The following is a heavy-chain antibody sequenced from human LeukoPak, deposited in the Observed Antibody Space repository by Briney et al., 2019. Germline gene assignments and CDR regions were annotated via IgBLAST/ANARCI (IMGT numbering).Heavy chain of an antibody. CDR2: IFYSVTT. CDR1: GGSINTNSYY. J-gene: IGHJ4*02. D-gene: IGHD1-26*01. V-gene: IGHV4-39*01. CDR3: ARRVRNTPHYLD. Sequence: PSETLSLTCTVSGGSINTNSYYWDWIRQPPGKGLDWIGSIFYSVTTYYNPSLKSRVTISVDTSKRQFSLKLSSVTAADTAVYYCARRVRNTPHYLDWGQGILVTVSS.